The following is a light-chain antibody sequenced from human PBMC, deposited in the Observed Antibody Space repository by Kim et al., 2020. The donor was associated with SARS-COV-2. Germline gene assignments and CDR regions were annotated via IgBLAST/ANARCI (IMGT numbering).Light chain of an antibody. J-gene: IGKJ1*01. Sequence: EIVMTQSPATLSVSPGERATLSCRASQSVSSNLAWYQQKPGQAPRLLIYGASTGATGIPPRFSGSGSGTEFTLTISSLQSEDFAVYYCQRYDGGPPWTFGQGTKVDIK. CDR2: GAS. CDR3: QRYDGGPPWT. CDR1: QSVSSN. V-gene: IGKV3-15*01.